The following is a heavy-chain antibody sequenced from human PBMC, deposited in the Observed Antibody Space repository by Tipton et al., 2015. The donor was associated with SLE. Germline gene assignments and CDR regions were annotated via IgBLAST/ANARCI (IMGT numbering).Heavy chain of an antibody. Sequence: SLRLSCAASGFTFSNYGMHWVRQAPGKGLVWEAVILIDGSNKYYADSVKGPFSISRVNSKNTLYLQMNSLRAEDTAVCYCARAVSFTISGVDIRGYFDNGGQATLATVAS. D-gene: IGHD3-3*01. V-gene: IGHV3-33*08. CDR2: ILIDGSNK. J-gene: IGHJ4*02. CDR3: ARAVSFTISGVDIRGYFDN. CDR1: GFTFSNYG.